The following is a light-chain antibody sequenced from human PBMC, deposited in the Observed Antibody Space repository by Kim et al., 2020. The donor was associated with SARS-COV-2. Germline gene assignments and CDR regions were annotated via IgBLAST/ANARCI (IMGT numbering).Light chain of an antibody. CDR3: QVWDSASDQWV. J-gene: IGLJ3*02. CDR1: NIGTKS. CDR2: FDS. V-gene: IGLV3-21*01. Sequence: APGKAATITCGGNNIGTKSVRWYQQKPGQAPILVIFFDSGRPSVIPGRFSGSNSGNTAALTISRVEAGDEADYFCQVWDSASDQWVFGGGTQLTVL.